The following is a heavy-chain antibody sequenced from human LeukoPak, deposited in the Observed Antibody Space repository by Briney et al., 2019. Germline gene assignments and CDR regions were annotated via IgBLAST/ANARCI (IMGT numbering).Heavy chain of an antibody. CDR3: ARDLRGYWDY. J-gene: IGHJ4*02. CDR2: INPSGGST. CDR1: GYTFTSYY. Sequence: ASVKVSCKASGYTFTSYYMHWVRQAPGQGLEWMGIINPSGGSTSYAQKFQGRVTMTRDMSTSTVYMELSSLRSEDTTVYYCARDLRGYWDYWGQGTLVTVSS. V-gene: IGHV1-46*01.